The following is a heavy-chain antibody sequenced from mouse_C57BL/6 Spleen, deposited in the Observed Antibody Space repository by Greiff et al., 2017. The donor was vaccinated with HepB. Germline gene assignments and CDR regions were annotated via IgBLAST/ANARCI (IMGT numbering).Heavy chain of an antibody. J-gene: IGHJ3*01. CDR1: GYTFTDYY. CDR3: ANEGGTFAY. D-gene: IGHD1-1*02. CDR2: INPNNGGT. V-gene: IGHV1-26*01. Sequence: EVQLQQSGPELVKPGASVKISCKASGYTFTDYYMNWVKQSHGKSLEWIGDINPNNGGTTYNQKFKGKATLTVDKSSSTAYMELCSLTSEDSAVYYCANEGGTFAYWGQGTLVTVSA.